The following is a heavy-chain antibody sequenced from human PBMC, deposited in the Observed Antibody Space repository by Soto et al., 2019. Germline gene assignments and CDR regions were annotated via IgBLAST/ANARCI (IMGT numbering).Heavy chain of an antibody. D-gene: IGHD3-3*01. V-gene: IGHV3-30*18. CDR3: AKPYYDFWSGPASHFDP. J-gene: IGHJ5*02. CDR2: ISYDGSNK. CDR1: GFTFSSYG. Sequence: GGSLRLSCAASGFTFSSYGMHWVRQAPGKGLEWVAVISYDGSNKYYADSVKGRFTISRGNSKNTLYLQMNSLRAEDTAVYYCAKPYYDFWSGPASHFDPWGQGTLVTVSS.